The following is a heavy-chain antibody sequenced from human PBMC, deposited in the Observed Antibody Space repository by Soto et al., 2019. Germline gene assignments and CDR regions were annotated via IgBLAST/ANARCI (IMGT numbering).Heavy chain of an antibody. CDR3: ARERGVCSGGSCYSLGADAFDI. J-gene: IGHJ3*02. V-gene: IGHV4-59*01. Sequence: SETLSLSCTVAGGSISSYYWSWIGKPPGKGLEWIGYIYYSGSTNYNPSLKSRVTISVDTSKNQFSLKLSSVTAADTAVYYCARERGVCSGGSCYSLGADAFDIWVQGTMVT. CDR1: GGSISSYY. D-gene: IGHD2-15*01. CDR2: IYYSGST.